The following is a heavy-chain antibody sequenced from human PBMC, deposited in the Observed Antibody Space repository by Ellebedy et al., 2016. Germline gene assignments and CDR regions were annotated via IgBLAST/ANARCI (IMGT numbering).Heavy chain of an antibody. CDR2: ISAYNGKT. J-gene: IGHJ6*02. CDR1: GYTFTSSG. V-gene: IGHV1-18*01. D-gene: IGHD4-17*01. Sequence: ASVKVSXXASGYTFTSSGITWVRQAPEQGLEWMGWISAYNGKTDYAQKFQGRILLTRDTSTRTAYMELANLRFDDTAVYYCARDMPSNDYGDYDYYVMDVWGQGTSVAVSS. CDR3: ARDMPSNDYGDYDYYVMDV.